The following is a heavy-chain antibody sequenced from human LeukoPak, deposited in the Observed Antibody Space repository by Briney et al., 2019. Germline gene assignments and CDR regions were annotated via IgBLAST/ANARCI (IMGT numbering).Heavy chain of an antibody. J-gene: IGHJ5*02. V-gene: IGHV3-23*01. CDR1: GFTFFDYG. CDR2: NSCSGGST. Sequence: GGSLRLSCAASGFTFFDYGMTWVRHAPGKGLDWVSSNSCSGGSTYYADSVTGRFTISRDNSKNTVYLQMNSLRAEDTAIYLCAKVGVSGEVPGHWFDPWGQGTLVTVSS. CDR3: AKVGVSGEVPGHWFDP. D-gene: IGHD5/OR15-5a*01.